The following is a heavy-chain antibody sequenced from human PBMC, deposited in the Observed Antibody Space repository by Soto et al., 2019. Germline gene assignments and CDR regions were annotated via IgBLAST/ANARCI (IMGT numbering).Heavy chain of an antibody. CDR2: INPSGGST. Sequence: ASVKVSCKASGYTFTSYYMHWVRQTPGQGLEWMGIINPSGGSTNYAQKFQGRVTMTRDTSTITVYMELRSLRSDDTAVYYCARCSSWVEYYYYGMDVWGQGTTVTVSS. J-gene: IGHJ6*02. D-gene: IGHD6-13*01. CDR1: GYTFTSYY. CDR3: ARCSSWVEYYYYGMDV. V-gene: IGHV1-46*01.